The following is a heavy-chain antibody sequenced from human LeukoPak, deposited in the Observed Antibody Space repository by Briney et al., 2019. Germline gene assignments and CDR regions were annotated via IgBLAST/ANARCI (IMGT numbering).Heavy chain of an antibody. Sequence: ASVKVSCKASGYTFTSYYMPWVRQAPGQGLEWMGIINPSGGSTSYAQKFQGRVPMTRDTSTSTVYMELSSLRSEDTAVYYCARGGGPDSGYDQYYFDYWGQGTLVTVSS. CDR3: ARGGGPDSGYDQYYFDY. J-gene: IGHJ4*02. CDR1: GYTFTSYY. CDR2: INPSGGST. V-gene: IGHV1-46*01. D-gene: IGHD5-12*01.